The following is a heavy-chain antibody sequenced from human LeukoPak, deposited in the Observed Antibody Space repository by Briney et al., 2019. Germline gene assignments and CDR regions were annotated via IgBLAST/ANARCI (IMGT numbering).Heavy chain of an antibody. Sequence: GGSLRLSCAASGFTFSSFTMHWVRQAPGKGLEWVSSISSGSGYIYYADSVKGRFTISRDSAKNSLYLQMNSLRAEDTAVYYCARELYSGYGRFDYWGQGTLVTVSS. CDR2: ISSGSGYI. CDR3: ARELYSGYGRFDY. J-gene: IGHJ4*02. CDR1: GFTFSSFT. V-gene: IGHV3-21*01. D-gene: IGHD5-12*01.